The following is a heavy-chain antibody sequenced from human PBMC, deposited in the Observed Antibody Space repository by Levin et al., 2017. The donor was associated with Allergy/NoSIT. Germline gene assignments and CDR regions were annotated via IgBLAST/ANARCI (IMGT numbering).Heavy chain of an antibody. CDR1: GGSVSSGSYY. V-gene: IGHV4-61*01. J-gene: IGHJ4*02. CDR2: IYYSGTT. D-gene: IGHD4-17*01. Sequence: PSETLSLTCTVSGGSVSSGSYYWSWIRQPPGKGLESIGYIYYSGTTNYNPSLKSRVTISVDTAKNQFSLKLNSVTAADTAVYYCVRYGDYPKIDHWGQGTLVTVSS. CDR3: VRYGDYPKIDH.